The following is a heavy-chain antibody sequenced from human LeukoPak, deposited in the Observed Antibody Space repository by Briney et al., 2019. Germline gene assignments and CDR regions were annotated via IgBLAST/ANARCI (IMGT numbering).Heavy chain of an antibody. J-gene: IGHJ5*02. CDR1: GFTVSNNY. Sequence: GGSLRLSCAASGFTVSNNYMSWVRQAPWKGLEWVSAIYSGGSTYYADSVKGRFTIFRDNSQNTLYLQMNSLRAEDTAVYYCARVVTANTNWFDPWGQGTLVTVSS. CDR2: IYSGGST. D-gene: IGHD2-21*02. V-gene: IGHV3-53*01. CDR3: ARVVTANTNWFDP.